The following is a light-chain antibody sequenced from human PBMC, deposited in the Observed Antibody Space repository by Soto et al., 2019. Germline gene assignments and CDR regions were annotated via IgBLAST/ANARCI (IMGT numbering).Light chain of an antibody. CDR1: QSVSSS. J-gene: IGKJ2*01. Sequence: EIVLTQSPGTLSLSPGERATLSCRAGQSVSSSLAWYQQKSGQAPRLLLYGASNRATGIPDRFSGSGSGTDFILTISRLEAEDFGVYYCQQYDSSPYTFGQGTKLEIK. CDR3: QQYDSSPYT. V-gene: IGKV3-20*01. CDR2: GAS.